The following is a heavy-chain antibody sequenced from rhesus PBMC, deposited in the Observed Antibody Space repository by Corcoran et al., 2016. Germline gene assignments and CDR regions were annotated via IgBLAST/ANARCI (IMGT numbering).Heavy chain of an antibody. Sequence: QVQLQESGPGVVKASETLSLTCAVSGGSISGYYLWSWIRQPPGKGLEWIGYIYGGSGSTSYNTSLKSRVIISIDTSKNQFSLKVNSVTAADTAVYYCARSLRYYSGSYYPDFDYWGQGVLVTVSS. CDR2: IYGGSGST. J-gene: IGHJ4*01. CDR3: ARSLRYYSGSYYPDFDY. D-gene: IGHD3-16*01. CDR1: GGSISGYYL. V-gene: IGHV4-143*01.